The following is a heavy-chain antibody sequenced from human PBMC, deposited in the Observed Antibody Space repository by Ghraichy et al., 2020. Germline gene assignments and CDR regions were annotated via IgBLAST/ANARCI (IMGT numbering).Heavy chain of an antibody. CDR3: ARGGTKEVVRGGLDP. CDR1: GFTFSNYS. Sequence: GGSLRLSCAASGFTFSNYSMNWAREAPGKGLEWVSSISSSSSYIYYTDSVKGRFTISRDNANNSLYLQMNSLRVEDTAIYYCARGGTKEVVRGGLDPRGQGTLVTVSS. D-gene: IGHD3-16*01. CDR2: ISSSSSYI. V-gene: IGHV3-21*01. J-gene: IGHJ5*02.